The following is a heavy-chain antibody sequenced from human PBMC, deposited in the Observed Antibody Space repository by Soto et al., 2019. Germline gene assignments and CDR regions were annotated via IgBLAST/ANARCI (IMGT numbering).Heavy chain of an antibody. J-gene: IGHJ4*02. Sequence: SETLSLTCHVSGGSISSSSYYWGWIRQPPGKVREWIGSIYYSGSTYYNPSLKSRVTISVDTSKNQFSLKLSSVTAADTAVYYRWRAHDFWGGRQQPFDSWGQGALVTVSS. CDR3: WRAHDFWGGRQQPFDS. V-gene: IGHV4-39*01. D-gene: IGHD3-3*01. CDR2: IYYSGST. CDR1: GGSISSSSYY.